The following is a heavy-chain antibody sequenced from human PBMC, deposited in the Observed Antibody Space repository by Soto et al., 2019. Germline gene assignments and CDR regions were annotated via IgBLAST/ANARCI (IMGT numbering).Heavy chain of an antibody. V-gene: IGHV5-51*01. J-gene: IGHJ4*02. D-gene: IGHD3-22*01. CDR3: ASLSYYDSSGAFDY. CDR2: IYPGDSDT. Sequence: PGESLKISCKGSGYIFTNYWIGWVRQMPGKGLEWMGIIYPGDSDTKYSPSFQGQVTISADKSITTAYLQWSSLKASDTAMYYCASLSYYDSSGAFDYWGQGTLVTVS. CDR1: GYIFTNYW.